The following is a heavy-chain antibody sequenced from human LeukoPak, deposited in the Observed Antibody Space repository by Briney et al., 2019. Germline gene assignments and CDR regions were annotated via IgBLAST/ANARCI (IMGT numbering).Heavy chain of an antibody. Sequence: SETLSLTCTVSGGSISSYYWSWIRQPPGKGLEWIGDMFYSGNTNYNPSLKSRVTISVDMSKNQFSLKLSSVTAADTAVYYCARVGAYHESSGYDAYNDYWGQGTLVTVSS. CDR3: ARVGAYHESSGYDAYNDY. J-gene: IGHJ4*02. D-gene: IGHD3-22*01. CDR1: GGSISSYY. CDR2: MFYSGNT. V-gene: IGHV4-59*01.